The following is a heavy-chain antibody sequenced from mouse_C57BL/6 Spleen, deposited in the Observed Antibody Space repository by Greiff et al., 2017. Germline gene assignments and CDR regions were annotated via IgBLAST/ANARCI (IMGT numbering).Heavy chain of an antibody. D-gene: IGHD1-1*01. J-gene: IGHJ2*01. V-gene: IGHV14-4*01. CDR2: IDPENGDT. Sequence: EVKLQESGAELVRPGASVKLSCTASGFNIKDDYMHWVKQRPEQGLEWIGWIDPENGDTEYASKFQGKATITADTSSNTAYLQLSSLTSEDTAVYYCTLLERYFDYWGQGTTLTVSS. CDR3: TLLERYFDY. CDR1: GFNIKDDY.